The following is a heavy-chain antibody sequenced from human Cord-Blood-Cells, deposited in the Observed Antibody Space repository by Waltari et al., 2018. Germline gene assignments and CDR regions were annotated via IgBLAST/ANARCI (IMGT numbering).Heavy chain of an antibody. D-gene: IGHD3-16*01. CDR1: GYTFTGYY. CDR2: VDPAMSVT. V-gene: IGHV1-2*02. J-gene: IGHJ3*02. CDR3: ASVSYGDDAFDI. Sequence: QVQLVQSGAEVKKPGASVKVSCKASGYTFTGYYMHWARQAPGQGLEGSVWVDPAMSVTNCAPKLQGRVPMTRQTSITTAYMELSRLRADDTAVYCCASVSYGDDAFDIWGQGTMVTVSS.